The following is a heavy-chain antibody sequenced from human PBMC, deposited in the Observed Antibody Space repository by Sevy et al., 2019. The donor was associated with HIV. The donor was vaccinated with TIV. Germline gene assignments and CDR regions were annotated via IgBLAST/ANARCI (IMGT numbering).Heavy chain of an antibody. CDR1: GGSVSSGSYY. CDR3: ARVVGVGPTGGYYYYGMDV. V-gene: IGHV4-61*01. D-gene: IGHD3-3*01. J-gene: IGHJ6*02. CDR2: IYYSGST. Sequence: SETLSLTCTVSGGSVSSGSYYWSWIRQPPGKGLEWIGYIYYSGSTNYNPSLKSRVTISVDTSKNQFSLKLSSVTAADTAVYYCARVVGVGPTGGYYYYGMDVWDQGTTVTVSS.